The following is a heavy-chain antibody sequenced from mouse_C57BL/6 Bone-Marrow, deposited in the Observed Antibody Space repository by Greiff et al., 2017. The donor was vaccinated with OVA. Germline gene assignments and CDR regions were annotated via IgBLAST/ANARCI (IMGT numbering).Heavy chain of an antibody. CDR1: GFTFSDYY. CDR3: ARQDGTVVATPNFEV. D-gene: IGHD1-1*01. V-gene: IGHV5-12*01. CDR2: ISNGGGST. J-gene: IGHJ1*03. Sequence: EVTLVESGGGLVQPGGSLKLSCAASGFTFSDYYMSWVRQTPEKRLEWVAYISNGGGSTYYPDTVKGRFTISRDNAKNPLYLQMSRLKSEDTAMYYGARQDGTVVATPNFEVWGTGTTGTVAS.